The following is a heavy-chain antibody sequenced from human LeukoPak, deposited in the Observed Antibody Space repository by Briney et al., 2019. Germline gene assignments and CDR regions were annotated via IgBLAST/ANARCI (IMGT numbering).Heavy chain of an antibody. V-gene: IGHV4-34*01. Sequence: SETLSLTCAVYGGSFSGYYWSWIRQPPGKGLEWIGEINHSGSTNYNPSLKSRVTISVDTSKNQFSLKLSSVTAADTAVYYCARGRVWWDIVVVPAAPTINWFDPWGQGTLVTVSS. J-gene: IGHJ5*02. D-gene: IGHD2-2*01. CDR1: GGSFSGYY. CDR2: INHSGST. CDR3: ARGRVWWDIVVVPAAPTINWFDP.